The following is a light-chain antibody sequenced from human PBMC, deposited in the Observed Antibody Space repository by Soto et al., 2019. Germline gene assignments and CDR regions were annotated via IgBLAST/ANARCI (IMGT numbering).Light chain of an antibody. J-gene: IGKJ2*01. CDR2: AAS. Sequence: DIQMTQSPSSLSASVGDRVTVTCRASQSIGTYVNWYQQKPGKAPYLLIYAASRLQSGVPSKFSGSGSGTDLTLTISSLQPEDFATYFCQQSYTTPYTFGRGTKLEIK. CDR3: QQSYTTPYT. V-gene: IGKV1-39*01. CDR1: QSIGTY.